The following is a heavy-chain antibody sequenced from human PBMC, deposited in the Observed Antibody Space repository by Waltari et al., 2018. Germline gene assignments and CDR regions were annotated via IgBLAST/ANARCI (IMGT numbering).Heavy chain of an antibody. D-gene: IGHD3-10*01. CDR3: VRDLGGSGNSWFDA. Sequence: QVQLQESGPGLARPSETLSLTCVVSSYSIRSGYFWGWFRQPPGKGLEWVGSISHSANAYYNPSLKSRVTMSVDTSKNQFALKVTSMTAADTAIYYCVRDLGGSGNSWFDAWGQGTLVTVSS. CDR2: ISHSANA. V-gene: IGHV4-38-2*02. CDR1: SYSIRSGYF. J-gene: IGHJ5*02.